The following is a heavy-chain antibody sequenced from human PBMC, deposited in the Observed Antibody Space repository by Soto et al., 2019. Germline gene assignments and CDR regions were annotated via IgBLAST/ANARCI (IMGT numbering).Heavy chain of an antibody. J-gene: IGHJ6*03. V-gene: IGHV3-23*01. Sequence: EVQLLESGGGLVQPGGSLRLSCATSGFTFSSYAMAWVRQAPGKGLEWVSAISGSGGITYHAASVKGRFSISRDNSRHMLYLQMNSLGAEDTAVYYCARAAHYDFWSGYYYMDVWGIGTTVTVSS. CDR1: GFTFSSYA. CDR2: ISGSGGIT. CDR3: ARAAHYDFWSGYYYMDV. D-gene: IGHD3-3*01.